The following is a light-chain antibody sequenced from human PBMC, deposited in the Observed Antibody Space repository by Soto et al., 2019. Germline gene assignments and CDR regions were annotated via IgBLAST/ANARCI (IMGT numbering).Light chain of an antibody. CDR2: SNN. CDR3: AAWDDRLNGNV. Sequence: QSVLTQPPSASGTSGQRVTISCSGNSSNIGSNTVNWYQHLPGTAPKLLMYSNNQRPSGVPDRFSGSKSGTSASLAISGLQSEDEADYYCAAWDDRLNGNVFGTGTKVTVL. J-gene: IGLJ1*01. CDR1: SSNIGSNT. V-gene: IGLV1-44*01.